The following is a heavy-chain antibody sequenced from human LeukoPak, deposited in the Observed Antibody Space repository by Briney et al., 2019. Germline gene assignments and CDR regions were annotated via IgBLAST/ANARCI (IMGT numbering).Heavy chain of an antibody. J-gene: IGHJ5*02. CDR1: GFTFSNYW. D-gene: IGHD3-22*01. Sequence: GGSLRLSCAASGFTFSNYWIHWVRQAPGKGLVWVSRINSDGINTSYADSVKGRFTISRDNAKNTLNLQMNSLRAEDTAVYYCARDLGQYYDTSDNWFDPWGQGTLVTVSS. CDR2: INSDGINT. CDR3: ARDLGQYYDTSDNWFDP. V-gene: IGHV3-74*01.